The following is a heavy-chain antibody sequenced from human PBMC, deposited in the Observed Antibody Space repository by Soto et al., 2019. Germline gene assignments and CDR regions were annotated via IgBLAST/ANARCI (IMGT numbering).Heavy chain of an antibody. CDR1: GFTFSGYG. V-gene: IGHV3-74*01. J-gene: IGHJ4*02. D-gene: IGHD4-17*01. Sequence: EVQLVESGGGLVQPGGSLSLSCEVSGFTFSGYGRHWVRQAPGKGLVWVSRINSDGSTTSYADSVKGRFTISRDNAKNTLYLQMDSLRAEDTAVYYCASAKIGDYFQVYWGQGTLVTVSS. CDR3: ASAKIGDYFQVY. CDR2: INSDGSTT.